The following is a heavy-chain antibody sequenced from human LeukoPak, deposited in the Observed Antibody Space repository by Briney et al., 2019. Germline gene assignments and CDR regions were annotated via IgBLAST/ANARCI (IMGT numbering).Heavy chain of an antibody. CDR2: IYYSGST. D-gene: IGHD3-16*01. J-gene: IGHJ6*03. V-gene: IGHV4-61*01. CDR1: GGSISTGHYY. Sequence: SETLSLTCSVSGGSISTGHYYWAWIRQPPGKGLDWIGYIYYSGSTNYNPSLKSRVTISVDTSKKQFSLKLTSVTVADTAVYYCARETSQKGAHYMDVWGKGTTVTISS. CDR3: ARETSQKGAHYMDV.